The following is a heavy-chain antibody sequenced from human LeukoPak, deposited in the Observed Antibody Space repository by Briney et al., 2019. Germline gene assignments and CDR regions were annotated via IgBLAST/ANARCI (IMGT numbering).Heavy chain of an antibody. D-gene: IGHD3-16*02. Sequence: GGSLRLSCAASGFTFSNAWMSWVRQAPGKGLEWVGRIKSKTDGGTTDYAAPVKGRFTISRDDSKNTLYLQMNSLKTEDTAVYYCTTERSDYDYVWGSYPGTVFDIWGQGTMVTVSS. CDR3: TTERSDYDYVWGSYPGTVFDI. CDR1: GFTFSNAW. CDR2: IKSKTDGGTT. V-gene: IGHV3-15*01. J-gene: IGHJ3*02.